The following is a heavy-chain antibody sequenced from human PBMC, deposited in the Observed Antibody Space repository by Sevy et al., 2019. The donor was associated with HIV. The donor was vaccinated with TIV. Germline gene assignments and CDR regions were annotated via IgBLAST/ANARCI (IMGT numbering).Heavy chain of an antibody. J-gene: IGHJ4*02. CDR3: ARGKSGYGYGLDY. CDR2: IYSDGST. V-gene: IGHV3-66*01. D-gene: IGHD5-18*01. Sequence: GGSLRLSCAASGFPVSRNYMSWVRQAPGKGLEWVSVIYSDGSTNHADSVKGRFTSSRANSKNTLYLQMNSLKVEDTAVYYCARGKSGYGYGLDYWGQGTLVTVSS. CDR1: GFPVSRNY.